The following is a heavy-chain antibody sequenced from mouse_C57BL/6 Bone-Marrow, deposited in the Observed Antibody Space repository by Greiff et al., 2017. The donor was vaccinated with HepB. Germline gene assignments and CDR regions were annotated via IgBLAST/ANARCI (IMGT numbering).Heavy chain of an antibody. CDR1: GFTFSSYG. V-gene: IGHV5-6*02. D-gene: IGHD1-1*01. CDR3: ARHDRITTVDLPYWYFDV. CDR2: ISSGGSYT. J-gene: IGHJ1*03. Sequence: DVMLVESGGDLVKPGGSLKLSCAASGFTFSSYGMSWVRQTPDKRLEWVATISSGGSYTYYPDSVKGRFTISRDNAKNTLYLQMSSLKSEDTAMYYCARHDRITTVDLPYWYFDVWGTGTTVTVSS.